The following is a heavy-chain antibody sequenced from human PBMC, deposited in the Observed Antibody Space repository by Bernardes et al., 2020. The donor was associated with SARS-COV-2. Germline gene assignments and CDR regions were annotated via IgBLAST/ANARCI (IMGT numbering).Heavy chain of an antibody. V-gene: IGHV3-23*01. J-gene: IGHJ4*01. CDR1: GFIFSSYA. CDR2: ISWSGEST. D-gene: IGHD3-3*01. Sequence: GGSLRLSCTNSGFIFSSYAMSWVRQAPGKGLEWVASISWSGESTEYADSVKGRFTISRDNSRNSLYLQMNSLRVEDTALYYCANWDYDGFLEWFLLYWGHGTLVTVSS. CDR3: ANWDYDGFLEWFLLY.